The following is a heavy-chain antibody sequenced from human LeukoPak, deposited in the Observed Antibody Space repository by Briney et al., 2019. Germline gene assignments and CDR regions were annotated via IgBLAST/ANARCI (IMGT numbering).Heavy chain of an antibody. CDR1: GFTFSSYE. Sequence: GGSLRLSCAASGFTFSSYEMNWVRQAPGKGLEWVSYISSSGSTKYYADSVKGRFTISRDNAKNSLNLQMNSLRAEDTAVYYCARYGDYWGQGTLVTVSS. J-gene: IGHJ4*02. CDR2: ISSSGSTK. D-gene: IGHD3-10*01. CDR3: ARYGDY. V-gene: IGHV3-48*03.